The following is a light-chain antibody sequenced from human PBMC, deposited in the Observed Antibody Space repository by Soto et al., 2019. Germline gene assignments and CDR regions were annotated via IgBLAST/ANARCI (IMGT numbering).Light chain of an antibody. V-gene: IGKV3-20*01. J-gene: IGKJ1*01. CDR2: GAS. CDR1: QSVSNNY. CDR3: QQYGSSGT. Sequence: ASQSVSNNYLAWYQQKPGQAPRLLIYGASNRATGIPDRFSGSGSGTDFTLTISRLEPEDIGVYYCQQYGSSGTFGQGTKVDIK.